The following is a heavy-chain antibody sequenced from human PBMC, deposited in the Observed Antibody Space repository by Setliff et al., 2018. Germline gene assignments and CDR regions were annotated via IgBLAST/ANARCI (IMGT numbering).Heavy chain of an antibody. D-gene: IGHD3-3*01. J-gene: IGHJ6*03. Sequence: SETLSLTCTVSGGSISSSSYYWGWIRQPPGKGLEWIGHIYTSWSTISNPSLKSRVTISLDTSKNQFSLKLSSVTAADTAVYYCARMSGFQYIDVWGKGTTVTVSS. CDR3: ARMSGFQYIDV. CDR2: IYTSWST. CDR1: GGSISSSSYY. V-gene: IGHV4-39*07.